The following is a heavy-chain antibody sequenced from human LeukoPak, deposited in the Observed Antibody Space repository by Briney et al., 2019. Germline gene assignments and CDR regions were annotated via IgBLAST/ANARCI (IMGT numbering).Heavy chain of an antibody. Sequence: ASVKVSCKASGYTFTGYYMHWVRQAPGQGLEWMGWINPNSGGTNYAQKFQGRVTMTRDTSISTAYMELSRLRSDDTAVYYCARGYGWLPTPHHTAEDYRGQGTLVTVSS. CDR2: INPNSGGT. CDR3: ARGYGWLPTPHHTAEDY. J-gene: IGHJ4*02. V-gene: IGHV1-2*02. D-gene: IGHD5-18*01. CDR1: GYTFTGYY.